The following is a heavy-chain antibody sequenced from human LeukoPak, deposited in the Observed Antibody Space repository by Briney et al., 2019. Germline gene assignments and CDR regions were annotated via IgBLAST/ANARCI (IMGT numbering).Heavy chain of an antibody. D-gene: IGHD3-10*01. Sequence: ASVTVSCKASGYTFTSYYMHWVRQAPGQGLEWMGIINPSGGSTSYAQKFQGRVTMTRDTSTSTVYMELSSLRSEDTAVYYCARTPMTGYYGSGSYYPFDYWGQGTLVTVSS. J-gene: IGHJ4*02. V-gene: IGHV1-46*01. CDR1: GYTFTSYY. CDR3: ARTPMTGYYGSGSYYPFDY. CDR2: INPSGGST.